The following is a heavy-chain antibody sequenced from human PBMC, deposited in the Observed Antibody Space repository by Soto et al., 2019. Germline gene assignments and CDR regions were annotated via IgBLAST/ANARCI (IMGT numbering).Heavy chain of an antibody. Sequence: PGGSLKISCKGSGYSFTSYWIGWGRQMPGKSPEWVGIIYPGDSDTRYSPSFQGQVTISADKSISTAYLQWSSLKASDTAMYYCARAVYGSGSYYPYYYYYMDVWGKGTTVTVSS. V-gene: IGHV5-51*01. J-gene: IGHJ6*03. CDR3: ARAVYGSGSYYPYYYYYMDV. D-gene: IGHD3-10*01. CDR2: IYPGDSDT. CDR1: GYSFTSYW.